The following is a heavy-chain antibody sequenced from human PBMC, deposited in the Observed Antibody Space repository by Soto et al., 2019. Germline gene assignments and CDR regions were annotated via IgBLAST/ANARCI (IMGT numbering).Heavy chain of an antibody. CDR3: AREKLLWFGELSAYFDY. CDR2: INHSGST. Sequence: QVQLQQWGAGLLKPSETLSLTCAVYGGSFSGYYWSWIRQPPGKGLEWIGEINHSGSTNYNPSLMSRVTISVDTSKNQFSLNLSSVTAADTAVYYCAREKLLWFGELSAYFDYWGQGTLVTVSS. J-gene: IGHJ4*02. V-gene: IGHV4-34*01. D-gene: IGHD3-10*01. CDR1: GGSFSGYY.